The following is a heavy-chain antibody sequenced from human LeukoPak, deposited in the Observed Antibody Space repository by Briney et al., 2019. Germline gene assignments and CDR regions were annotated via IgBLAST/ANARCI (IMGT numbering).Heavy chain of an antibody. CDR2: ISSSGSTI. CDR1: GFTFSDYY. D-gene: IGHD6-13*01. Sequence: GGSLRLSCAASGFTFSDYYMSWIRQAPGKGLEWVSYISSSGSTIYYADSVKGRFTISRDNAKNSLYLQMNSLRAEDTAVYYCARVASGYSSSWYGDYWGQGTLVTVSS. J-gene: IGHJ4*02. CDR3: ARVASGYSSSWYGDY. V-gene: IGHV3-11*01.